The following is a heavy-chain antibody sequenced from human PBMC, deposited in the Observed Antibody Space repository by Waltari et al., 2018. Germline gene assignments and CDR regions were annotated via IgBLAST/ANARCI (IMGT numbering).Heavy chain of an antibody. CDR2: ISDDGSFT. CDR1: GFPFSSHW. CDR3: ASFGLSWHSSY. D-gene: IGHD3-3*01. Sequence: EVQLVESGGGFVQPGGSLRLSCAASGFPFSSHWVHWVRQAPGEGPVWVSRISDDGSFTSYADSVKGRFTIYRDNAKNTLYLQMNSLTPEDTAVYYCASFGLSWHSSYWGQGTLVTVSS. J-gene: IGHJ4*02. V-gene: IGHV3-74*01.